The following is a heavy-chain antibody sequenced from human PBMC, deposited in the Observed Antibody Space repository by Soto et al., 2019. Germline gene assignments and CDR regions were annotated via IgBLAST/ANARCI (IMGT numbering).Heavy chain of an antibody. J-gene: IGHJ6*02. CDR3: ARGRRGASYYYYYGMDV. V-gene: IGHV1-69*13. CDR2: IIPIFGTA. Sequence: SVKVSCKASGGTFSSYAISWVRQAPGQGLEWMGGIIPIFGTANCAQKFQGRVTITADESTSTAYMELSSLRSEDTAVYYCARGRRGASYYYYYGMDVWGQGTTVTVSS. CDR1: GGTFSSYA. D-gene: IGHD3-10*01.